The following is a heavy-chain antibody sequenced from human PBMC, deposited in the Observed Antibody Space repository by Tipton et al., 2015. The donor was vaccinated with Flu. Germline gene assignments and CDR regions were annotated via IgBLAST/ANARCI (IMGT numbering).Heavy chain of an antibody. CDR2: IYYSGST. CDR3: ARDHPNYYYYGMDV. V-gene: IGHV4-59*01. J-gene: IGHJ6*02. CDR1: GGSISSYY. Sequence: LRLSCTVSGGSISSYYWSWIRQPPGKGLEWIGYIYYSGSTNYNPSLKSRVTISVDTSKNQFSLKLSSVTAADTAVYYCARDHPNYYYYGMDVWGQGTTVTVSS.